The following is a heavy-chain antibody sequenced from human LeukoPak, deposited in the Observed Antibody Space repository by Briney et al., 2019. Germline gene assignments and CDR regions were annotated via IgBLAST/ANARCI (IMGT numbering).Heavy chain of an antibody. J-gene: IGHJ6*02. Sequence: ASVNVSCKASGYTFTSYYMHWVRQAPGQGLEWMGRINPNSGGTNYAQKFQGRVTMTRDTSISTAYMELSRLRSDDTAVYYCARQTTVTTEGYYYGMDVWGQGTTVTVSS. V-gene: IGHV1-2*06. CDR2: INPNSGGT. CDR3: ARQTTVTTEGYYYGMDV. CDR1: GYTFTSYY. D-gene: IGHD4-17*01.